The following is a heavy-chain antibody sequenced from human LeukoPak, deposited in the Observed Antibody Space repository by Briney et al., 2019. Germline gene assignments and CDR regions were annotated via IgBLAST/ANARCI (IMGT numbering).Heavy chain of an antibody. CDR3: AKGEGINNFWSGYLPHFDN. Sequence: ASVKVSCKASGGTFSSYAISWVRQAPGQGLEWMGRIIPIFGTANYAQKFPGRVTITTDESTSTAYMELSSLRSEDTAVYYCAKGEGINNFWSGYLPHFDNWGQGTRVTVSS. CDR2: IIPIFGTA. CDR1: GGTFSSYA. V-gene: IGHV1-69*05. D-gene: IGHD3-3*01. J-gene: IGHJ4*02.